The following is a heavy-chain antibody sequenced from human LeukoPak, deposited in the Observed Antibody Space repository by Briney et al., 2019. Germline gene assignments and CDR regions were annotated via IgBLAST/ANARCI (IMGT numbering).Heavy chain of an antibody. CDR1: GFTFSSYG. CDR2: ISYDGSNK. V-gene: IGHV3-30*03. CDR3: AQFDVLSGYYSGFDV. J-gene: IGHJ6*02. D-gene: IGHD3-3*01. Sequence: GRSLRLSCAASGFTFSSYGMHWVRQAPGKGLEWVAVISYDGSNKYYADSVKGRFTISRDNSKNTLYLQMNSLRAEDTAVYYCAQFDVLSGYYSGFDVWGQGTTVIVSS.